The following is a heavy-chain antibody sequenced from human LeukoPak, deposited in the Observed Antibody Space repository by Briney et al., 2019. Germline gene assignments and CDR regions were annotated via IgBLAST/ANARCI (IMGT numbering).Heavy chain of an antibody. Sequence: GASVKVSCKASGYTFTGYYMHWVRQAPGQGLEWMGWINPNSGGTNYAQKFQGRVTMTRDTSISTAYMELSRLRSDDTAVYYCARDHRVGVYYYDSSGYYYPLDYWGQGTLVTVSS. V-gene: IGHV1-2*02. CDR3: ARDHRVGVYYYDSSGYYYPLDY. CDR2: INPNSGGT. J-gene: IGHJ4*02. D-gene: IGHD3-22*01. CDR1: GYTFTGYY.